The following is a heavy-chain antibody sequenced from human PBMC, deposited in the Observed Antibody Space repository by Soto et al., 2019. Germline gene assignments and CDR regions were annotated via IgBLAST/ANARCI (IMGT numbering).Heavy chain of an antibody. J-gene: IGHJ4*02. CDR1: GFTFGNYD. D-gene: IGHD2-21*01. V-gene: IGHV3-23*01. CDR3: ARRDCGSGTNCEFGAPAFAY. CDR2: VSSSGRST. Sequence: EVQLLESGGGLVQPGGSLRLSCAASGFTFGNYDMSWVRQAPGKGLEWVSGVSSSGRSTNYADSVQGRFTLSRENHQNNLYMQIRSLSAADTAVYYCARRDCGSGTNCEFGAPAFAYWGQGNLVTVTS.